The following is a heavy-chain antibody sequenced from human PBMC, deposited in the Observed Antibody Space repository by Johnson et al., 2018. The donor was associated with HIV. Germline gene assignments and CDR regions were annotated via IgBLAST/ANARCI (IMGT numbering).Heavy chain of an antibody. V-gene: IGHV3-74*02. Sequence: VQLVESGGGLVQPGGSLRLSCAASGFTFSSYCMHWVRHVPRKGLVWVSRIHSDGRDTIYVDSVKGRFTIYRDNAKDTLYLRRKNLRAEDTAMYYCARSASKYDAFDIWGQGTVVTVSS. CDR1: GFTFSSYC. CDR3: ARSASKYDAFDI. CDR2: IHSDGRDT. J-gene: IGHJ3*02.